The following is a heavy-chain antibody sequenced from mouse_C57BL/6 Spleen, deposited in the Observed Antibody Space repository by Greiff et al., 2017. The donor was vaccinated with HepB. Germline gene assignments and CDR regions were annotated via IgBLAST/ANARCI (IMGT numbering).Heavy chain of an antibody. J-gene: IGHJ3*01. V-gene: IGHV5-9*01. CDR2: ISGGGGNT. Sequence: EVKVVESGGGLVKPGGSLKLSCAASGFTFSSYSMSWVRQTPEKRLEWVATISGGGGNTYYPDSVKGRFTISRDNATNTLYLQMSSLRSEDTALYCWESSHDYDDGFAYWGQGTLVTVSS. CDR3: ESSHDYDDGFAY. D-gene: IGHD2-4*01. CDR1: GFTFSSYS.